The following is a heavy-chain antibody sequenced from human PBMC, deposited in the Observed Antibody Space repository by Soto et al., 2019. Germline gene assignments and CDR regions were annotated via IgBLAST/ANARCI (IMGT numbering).Heavy chain of an antibody. CDR1: GFTSGKYA. J-gene: IGHJ3*02. CDR3: AKDEVAANGRADAFDI. V-gene: IGHV3-23*01. D-gene: IGHD2-15*01. CDR2: IGGGGEYT. Sequence: EMQLLECGGGLVQPGGSLTLTCIVSGFTSGKYAMSWVRQAPGKGLEWVSEIGGGGEYTNYADSVRGRFTMSRDNSKNTLYLHMSSLKVEDTAVYYCAKDEVAANGRADAFDIWGQGTVVTVSS.